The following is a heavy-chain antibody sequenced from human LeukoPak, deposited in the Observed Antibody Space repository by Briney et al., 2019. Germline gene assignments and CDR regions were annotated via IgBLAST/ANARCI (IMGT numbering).Heavy chain of an antibody. Sequence: SETLSLTCAVYGGSFSGYYRSWIRQPPGKGLEWIGEINHSGSTNYNPSLKSRVTISVDTSKNQFSLKLSSVTAADTAVYYCASCYCSGGSCYSGWFDPWGQGTLVTVSS. CDR2: INHSGST. D-gene: IGHD2-15*01. CDR1: GGSFSGYY. V-gene: IGHV4-34*01. J-gene: IGHJ5*02. CDR3: ASCYCSGGSCYSGWFDP.